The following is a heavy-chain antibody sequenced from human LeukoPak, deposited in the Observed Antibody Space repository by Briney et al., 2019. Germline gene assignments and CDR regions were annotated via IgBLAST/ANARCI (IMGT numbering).Heavy chain of an antibody. CDR1: GGSISIGGSINGDTYY. D-gene: IGHD1-7*01. Sequence: SETLSLTCAVSGGSISIGGSINGDTYYWGWIRQPPEKGLEWIASMSDSVNTFYNPFLRSRVTIARYTSKNHLSFNLSSVTAADTAVYYCARIRVVNFLALFDFWGQGILVTVCS. CDR2: MSDSVNT. J-gene: IGHJ4*02. CDR3: ARIRVVNFLALFDF. V-gene: IGHV4-39*02.